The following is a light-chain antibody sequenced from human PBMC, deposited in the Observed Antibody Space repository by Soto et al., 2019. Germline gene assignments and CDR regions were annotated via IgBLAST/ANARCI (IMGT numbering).Light chain of an antibody. V-gene: IGKV3-15*01. CDR1: QSVTTY. CDR2: GAF. Sequence: EIVLTQSPATLSLSPGERATLSCRASQSVTTYLAWYQQKPGQAPSLLIYGAFTRATGIPARFSGTGSGTEFTLTIRSLQSEDFALYYCKQYNDWPLTFGQGTKVDIK. J-gene: IGKJ1*01. CDR3: KQYNDWPLT.